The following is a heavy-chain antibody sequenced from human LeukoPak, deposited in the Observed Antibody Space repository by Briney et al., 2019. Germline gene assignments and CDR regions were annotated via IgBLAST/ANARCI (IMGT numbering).Heavy chain of an antibody. J-gene: IGHJ6*03. Sequence: GGSLRLSCAASGFTFGSYAMSWVRQAPGKGLEWVSAISGSGGSTYYADSVKGRFTISRDNSKNTLYLQMNSLRAEDTAVYYCARVRGGGTTLVYYYMDVWGKGTTVTVSS. V-gene: IGHV3-23*01. CDR2: ISGSGGST. D-gene: IGHD1-1*01. CDR3: ARVRGGGTTLVYYYMDV. CDR1: GFTFGSYA.